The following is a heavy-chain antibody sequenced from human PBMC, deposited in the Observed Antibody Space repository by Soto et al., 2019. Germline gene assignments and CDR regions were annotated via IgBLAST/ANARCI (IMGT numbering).Heavy chain of an antibody. Sequence: TGGSLRLSCAASGFTFSSYSMNWVRQAPGKGLEWVSSISSSSSYIYYADSVKGRFTISRDNAKNSLYLQMNSLRAEDTAVYYCARDFELGVRSIFVLGARGYNYGMDVWGQGTTVTVSS. V-gene: IGHV3-21*01. CDR3: ARDFELGVRSIFVLGARGYNYGMDV. D-gene: IGHD2-8*01. CDR2: ISSSSSYI. J-gene: IGHJ6*01. CDR1: GFTFSSYS.